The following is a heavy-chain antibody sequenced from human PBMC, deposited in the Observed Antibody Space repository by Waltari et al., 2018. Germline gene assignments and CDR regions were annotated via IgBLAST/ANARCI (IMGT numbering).Heavy chain of an antibody. CDR2: MNGDGSVI. V-gene: IGHV3-74*01. CDR1: GFTFSTDW. D-gene: IGHD3-16*01. J-gene: IGHJ4*02. CDR3: IRDAFGQNDF. Sequence: EVQLVESGGGLVQPGGSLRLSCTGSGFTFSTDWMHWVRQAPGKGLVWVSRMNGDGSVISYAASVRGRFTISRDNAKSTLYLEMNSLRDDDTAMYHCIRDAFGQNDFWGQGTLVTVSS.